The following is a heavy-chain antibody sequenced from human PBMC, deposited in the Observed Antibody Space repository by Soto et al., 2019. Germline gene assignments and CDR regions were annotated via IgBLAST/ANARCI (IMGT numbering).Heavy chain of an antibody. CDR1: GGTFSSCA. Sequence: ASVKVSCRASGGTFSSCAISCVRQAPGQGLEWMGWISTYNGNTNYAEKLQGRVTMTTDTSTRTAYMELRSLRSDDTAVYYCARKSSSSSWFDPWGQGTLVTVSS. D-gene: IGHD6-6*01. V-gene: IGHV1-18*01. CDR2: ISTYNGNT. CDR3: ARKSSSSSWFDP. J-gene: IGHJ5*02.